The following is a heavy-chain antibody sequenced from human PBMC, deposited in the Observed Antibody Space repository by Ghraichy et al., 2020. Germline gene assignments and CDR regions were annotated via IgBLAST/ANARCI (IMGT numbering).Heavy chain of an antibody. J-gene: IGHJ4*02. CDR1: GGSISSDGFY. CDR3: AREGYYYDSGGYHYYYFDY. D-gene: IGHD3-22*01. V-gene: IGHV4-31*03. CDR2: IYYSGST. Sequence: SCTVSGGSISSDGFYWSWIRQHPGKGLEWIGYIYYSGSTYYNPSLKSRVTISVDTSENQFSLKLTSVTAADTAVYYCAREGYYYDSGGYHYYYFDYWGQGTLVTVSS.